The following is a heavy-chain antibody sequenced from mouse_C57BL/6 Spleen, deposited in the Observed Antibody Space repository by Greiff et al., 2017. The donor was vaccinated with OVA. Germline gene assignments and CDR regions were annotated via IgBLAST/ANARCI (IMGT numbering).Heavy chain of an antibody. CDR2: IYPGDGDT. CDR3: ARSSHYYAMDY. CDR1: GYAFSSYW. J-gene: IGHJ4*01. Sequence: VKLQESGAELVKPGASVKISCKASGYAFSSYWMNWVKQRPGKGLEWIGQIYPGDGDTNYNGKFKGKATLTADKSSSTAYMQLSSLTSKDSAVYCCARSSHYYAMDYWGQGTSVTVSS. V-gene: IGHV1-80*01. D-gene: IGHD6-1*01.